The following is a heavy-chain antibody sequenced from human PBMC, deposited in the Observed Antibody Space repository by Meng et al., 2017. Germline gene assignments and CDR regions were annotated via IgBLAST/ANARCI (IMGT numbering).Heavy chain of an antibody. J-gene: IGHJ5*02. Sequence: GEPQGSGPGLVKPSQTLSLTCTGSGGSISSGGYYWSWIRQHPGKGLEWIGYIYYSGSTYYNPSLKSRVTISVDTSKNQFSLKLSSVTAADTAVYYCARSLTVTTVWFDPWGQGTLVTVFS. CDR3: ARSLTVTTVWFDP. V-gene: IGHV4-31*03. CDR2: IYYSGST. CDR1: GGSISSGGYY. D-gene: IGHD4-17*01.